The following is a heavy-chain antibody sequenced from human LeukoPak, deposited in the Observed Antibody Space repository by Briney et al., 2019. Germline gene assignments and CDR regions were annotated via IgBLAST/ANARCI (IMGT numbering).Heavy chain of an antibody. CDR2: IYSSGSA. J-gene: IGHJ4*01. CDR1: GGSISSYY. CDR3: ARDLGFWSGPDY. Sequence: PSETLSLTCTVSGGSISSYYWSWIRQPAGKGLQWFGRIYSSGSANYNPSLKSRVTMSVDTSKNQFSLRLSSVTAADTAVYYCARDLGFWSGPDYWGHGTLVTVSS. D-gene: IGHD3-3*01. V-gene: IGHV4-4*07.